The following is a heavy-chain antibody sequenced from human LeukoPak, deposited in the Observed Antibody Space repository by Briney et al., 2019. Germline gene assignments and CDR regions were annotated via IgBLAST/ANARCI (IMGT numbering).Heavy chain of an antibody. CDR2: IYSSGST. Sequence: SETLSLTCTVSGDSISRSYWTWIRQSPGNRLEWIGCIYSSGSTRYNPSLKSRVTISEDTSKNQFSLRLSSVTAADTAVYYCARASSGAIYYYGMDDWGQGTTVTVSS. V-gene: IGHV4-59*01. CDR3: ARASSGAIYYYGMDD. D-gene: IGHD3-10*01. CDR1: GDSISRSY. J-gene: IGHJ6*02.